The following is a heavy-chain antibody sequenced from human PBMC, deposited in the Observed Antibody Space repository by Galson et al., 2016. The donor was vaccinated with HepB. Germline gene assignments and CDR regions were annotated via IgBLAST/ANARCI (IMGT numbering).Heavy chain of an antibody. Sequence: SLRLSCAASGFSFSTSGMSWVRQTPGRGLEWVSGITAGGGTTHYADSVKGRFTISRDNSNNTLYLYMNNLRAGDTAVYYCGKHGGFDYWGQGALVTVSS. J-gene: IGHJ4*02. D-gene: IGHD3-16*01. CDR1: GFSFSTSG. CDR3: GKHGGFDY. V-gene: IGHV3-23*01. CDR2: ITAGGGTT.